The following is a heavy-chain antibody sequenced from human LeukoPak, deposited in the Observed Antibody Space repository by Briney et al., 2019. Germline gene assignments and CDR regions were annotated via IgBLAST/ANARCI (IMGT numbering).Heavy chain of an antibody. CDR3: TREGILAGVDY. V-gene: IGHV3-7*01. D-gene: IGHD6-13*01. J-gene: IGHJ4*01. Sequence: PGGSLRLSCAASEFTFSNYWMTWVRQAPGKGLEWVANIKQDGSKKHYLDSVEGRFTISRDDAKNSMSLQMNSLRAEDTAVYYCTREGILAGVDYWGQGTLVTVSS. CDR1: EFTFSNYW. CDR2: IKQDGSKK.